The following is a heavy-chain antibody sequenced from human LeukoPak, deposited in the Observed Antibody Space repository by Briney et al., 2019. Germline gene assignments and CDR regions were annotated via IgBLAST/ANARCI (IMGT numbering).Heavy chain of an antibody. CDR3: ARSGDYSYYFDY. V-gene: IGHV4-59*01. D-gene: IGHD4-17*01. Sequence: SETDSLTCTVSGGSISSYYWSWIRQPPGKGLEWIGYIYYSGSTNYNPSLKSRVTISVDTSKNQFSLKLSSVTAADTAVYYCARSGDYSYYFDYWGQGTLVTVSS. J-gene: IGHJ4*02. CDR2: IYYSGST. CDR1: GGSISSYY.